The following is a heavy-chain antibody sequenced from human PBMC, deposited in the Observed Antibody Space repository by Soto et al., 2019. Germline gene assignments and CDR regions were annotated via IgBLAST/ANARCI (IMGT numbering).Heavy chain of an antibody. J-gene: IGHJ6*02. CDR3: ARVRPLYSGYDGHGMDV. Sequence: QVQLQESGPGLVKPSQTLSLTCTVSGGSISSGGYYWSWIRRHPGKGLEWIWYIYYSGSPYYNPSLKRRVTISVYTSMNQFSLKLSSVTAADTAVYYCARVRPLYSGYDGHGMDVWGQGTTVTVSS. D-gene: IGHD5-12*01. CDR2: IYYSGSP. CDR1: GGSISSGGYY. V-gene: IGHV4-31*03.